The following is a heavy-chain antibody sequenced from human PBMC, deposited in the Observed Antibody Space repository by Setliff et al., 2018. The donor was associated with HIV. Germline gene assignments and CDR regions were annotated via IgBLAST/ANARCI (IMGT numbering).Heavy chain of an antibody. V-gene: IGHV1-18*01. D-gene: IGHD2-21*02. J-gene: IGHJ4*02. CDR3: ARAGAVMTAHFDF. Sequence: ASVKVSCKASGYSFTSYGLSWLRQAPGQGLEWMGSITTYNGGTNYAQKFQGRVTMTTDTSTSTAYMELRSLRSDDTAVYYCARAGAVMTAHFDFWGQGTLGHRL. CDR1: GYSFTSYG. CDR2: ITTYNGGT.